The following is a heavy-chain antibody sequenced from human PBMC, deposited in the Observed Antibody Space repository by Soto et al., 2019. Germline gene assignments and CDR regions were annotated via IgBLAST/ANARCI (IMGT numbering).Heavy chain of an antibody. CDR1: GGTFSSYA. CDR3: AGVAARQFDY. D-gene: IGHD6-6*01. V-gene: IGHV1-69*13. J-gene: IGHJ4*02. CDR2: IIPIFGTA. Sequence: ASVKVSCKASGGTFSSYAISWVRQAPGQGLEWMGGIIPIFGTANYAQKFQGRVTITADESTSTAYKELSSLRSEDTAVYYCAGVAARQFDYWGQGTLVTVSS.